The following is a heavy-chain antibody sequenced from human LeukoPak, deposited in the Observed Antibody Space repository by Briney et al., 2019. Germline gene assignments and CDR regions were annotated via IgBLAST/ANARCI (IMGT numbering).Heavy chain of an antibody. D-gene: IGHD1-7*01. CDR2: VKQDGSEK. CDR1: GFTFSTYW. V-gene: IGHV3-7*01. Sequence: PGGSLRLSCAASGFTFSTYWMSWVRQAPGKGLEWVANVKQDGSEKYSKNSLYLQMSSLRAEDTAAYYCARIRQRGTKYYFDYWGQGTLVTVSS. J-gene: IGHJ4*02. CDR3: ARIRQRGTKYYFDY.